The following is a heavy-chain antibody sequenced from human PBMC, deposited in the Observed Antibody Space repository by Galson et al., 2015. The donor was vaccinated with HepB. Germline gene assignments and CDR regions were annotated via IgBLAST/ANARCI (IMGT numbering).Heavy chain of an antibody. V-gene: IGHV1-46*01. J-gene: IGHJ6*02. D-gene: IGHD6-6*01. CDR1: GSTFINYY. Sequence: LVKVSCKASGSTFINYYIHWVRQAPGQGLEWMGFINPSDGRSTYAQKIQGRVTMTRDTSTSTVYMELNSLRSEDTAVYYCARVPYKTARPEGMDYYYAMDVWGQGTTVTVSS. CDR3: ARVPYKTARPEGMDYYYAMDV. CDR2: INPSDGRS.